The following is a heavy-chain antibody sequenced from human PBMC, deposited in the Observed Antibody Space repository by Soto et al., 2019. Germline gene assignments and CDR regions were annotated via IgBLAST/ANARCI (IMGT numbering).Heavy chain of an antibody. V-gene: IGHV4-34*01. CDR2: INHSGRV. Sequence: LSLTCAVYGGSFSGHSWTWIRQSPGKGLEWIGDINHSGRVNYSPSLKSRVTISLDTSKNQFSLTLSAVTAADTAMYYCSTRAYDTNGYYRFDPWGQGTLVTVSS. J-gene: IGHJ5*01. CDR1: GGSFSGHS. D-gene: IGHD3-22*01. CDR3: STRAYDTNGYYRFDP.